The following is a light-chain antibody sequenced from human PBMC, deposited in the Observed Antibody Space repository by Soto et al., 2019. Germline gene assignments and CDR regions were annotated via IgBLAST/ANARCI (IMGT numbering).Light chain of an antibody. CDR2: GAS. Sequence: EIVLTQSPGTLSLSPGERATLSCRASQSVSSSYLAWYQQKPGQGPRLLIHGASSRATGLPYRCSGSGSGTDFTLTISRLEPEDFAEYYCQQYGTSRAFGRGTKVEI. CDR1: QSVSSSY. J-gene: IGKJ1*01. CDR3: QQYGTSRA. V-gene: IGKV3-20*01.